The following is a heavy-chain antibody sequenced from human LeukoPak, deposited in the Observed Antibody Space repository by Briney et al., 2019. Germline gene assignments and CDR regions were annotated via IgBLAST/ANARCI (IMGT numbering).Heavy chain of an antibody. CDR2: IYYSGST. Sequence: SQTLSLTCTVSGGAISSGDYYWSWIRQPPGKGLEWIGYIYYSGSTYYNPSLKSRVTISVDTSKNQFSLKLSSVTAADTAVYYCARASYSYGAFDIWGQGTMVTVSS. J-gene: IGHJ3*02. CDR3: ARASYSYGAFDI. D-gene: IGHD5-18*01. V-gene: IGHV4-30-4*08. CDR1: GGAISSGDYY.